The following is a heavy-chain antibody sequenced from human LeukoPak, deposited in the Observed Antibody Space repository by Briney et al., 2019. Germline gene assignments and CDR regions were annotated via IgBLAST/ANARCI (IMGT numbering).Heavy chain of an antibody. CDR1: VYTFTGYY. CDR3: AREVIEYSSGWYYFDY. V-gene: IGHV1-2*02. D-gene: IGHD6-19*01. J-gene: IGHJ4*02. Sequence: ASVNVSFKSSVYTFTGYYMHWVRQAPGQGLEWMGWINPNSGGTNYAQKFQGRVTMTRDTSISTAYMELSRLRSDDTAVYYCAREVIEYSSGWYYFDYWGQGTLVTVSS. CDR2: INPNSGGT.